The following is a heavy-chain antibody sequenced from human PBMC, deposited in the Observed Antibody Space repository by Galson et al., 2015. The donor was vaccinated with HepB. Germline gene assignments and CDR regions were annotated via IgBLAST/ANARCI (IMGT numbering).Heavy chain of an antibody. V-gene: IGHV1-46*01. CDR3: ARHHSAKGWFDP. CDR1: GYTFTSYY. CDR2: INPSGGST. J-gene: IGHJ5*02. Sequence: SVKVSCKASGYTFTSYYMHWVRQAPGQGLEWMGIINPSGGSTSYAQKFQGRVTISVDTSKGQFSLRLTSVTAADTAVYYCARHHSAKGWFDPWGQGTLVTVSS.